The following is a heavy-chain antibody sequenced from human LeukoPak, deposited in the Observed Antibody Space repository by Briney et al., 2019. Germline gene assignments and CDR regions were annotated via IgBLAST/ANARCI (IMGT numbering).Heavy chain of an antibody. CDR2: IIPILGIA. J-gene: IGHJ4*02. D-gene: IGHD5-12*01. Sequence: PVKVSCKASGGTFSSYTISWVRQAPGQGLEWMGRIIPILGIANYAQKFQGRVTITADKSTSTAYMELSSLRSEDTAVYYCARGKSIRLRSTEDYWGQGTLVTVSS. CDR1: GGTFSSYT. CDR3: ARGKSIRLRSTEDY. V-gene: IGHV1-69*02.